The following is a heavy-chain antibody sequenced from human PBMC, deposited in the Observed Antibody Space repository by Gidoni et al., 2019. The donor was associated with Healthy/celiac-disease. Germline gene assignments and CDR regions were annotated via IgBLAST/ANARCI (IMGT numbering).Heavy chain of an antibody. J-gene: IGHJ6*02. Sequence: EVQLVESGGGLVQPGGSLRLSCAASGFTVSSNYMSWVRQAPGKGLEWVSVIDSGGSTYYADSVKGRFTISRDNSKNTLDLQMNSLRAEDTAVYYCARGVDYYYGMDVWGQGTTVTVSS. V-gene: IGHV3-66*01. D-gene: IGHD2-15*01. CDR2: IDSGGST. CDR1: GFTVSSNY. CDR3: ARGVDYYYGMDV.